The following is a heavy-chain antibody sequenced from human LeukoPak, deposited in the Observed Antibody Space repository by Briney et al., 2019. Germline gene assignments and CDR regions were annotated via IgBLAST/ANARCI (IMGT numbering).Heavy chain of an antibody. CDR1: GFTFTSSA. CDR3: AAVRGGDCYSHWDY. J-gene: IGHJ4*02. V-gene: IGHV1-58*01. Sequence: GTSVKVSCKASGFTFTSSAVQWVRQARGQRLEWIGWIVVGSGNTNYAQKFQERVTITRDMSTSTAYTELSSLSSEDTAVYYCAAVRGGDCYSHWDYWGQGTLVTVSS. CDR2: IVVGSGNT. D-gene: IGHD2-21*02.